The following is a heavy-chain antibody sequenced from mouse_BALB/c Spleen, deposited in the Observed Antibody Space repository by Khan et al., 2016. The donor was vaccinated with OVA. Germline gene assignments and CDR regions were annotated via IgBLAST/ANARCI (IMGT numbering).Heavy chain of an antibody. CDR2: IIPSNDYT. D-gene: IGHD2-14*01. CDR3: VREGAYYRSDGWFAY. CDR1: GYTFTTYT. Sequence: QVQLQQSGAELARPGASVKTSCKASGYTFTTYTIHWVKQRPGQGLEWIGYIIPSNDYTNYNQKFKDRATLTADKSSSTAYMQLSSLTSEDSAVYYCVREGAYYRSDGWFAYWGQGTLVTVSA. J-gene: IGHJ3*01. V-gene: IGHV1-4*01.